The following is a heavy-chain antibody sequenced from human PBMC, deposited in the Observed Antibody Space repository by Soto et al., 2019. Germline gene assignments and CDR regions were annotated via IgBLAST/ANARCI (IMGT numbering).Heavy chain of an antibody. CDR3: AGSRMPYSDYEPSRA. D-gene: IGHD5-12*01. J-gene: IGHJ5*02. Sequence: QVQLLESGGGVVQPGGSLRLSCVESGLTFSGLGMKFSSYGMEWVRQAPGKGLEWVALIGGTGSREEYAGSVKGRFTISRENSKNTVYLQMSSLRVEDTGVYYCAGSRMPYSDYEPSRAWGPGTLVTVSS. V-gene: IGHV3-33*03. CDR1: GLTFSGLGMKFSSYG. CDR2: IGGTGSRE.